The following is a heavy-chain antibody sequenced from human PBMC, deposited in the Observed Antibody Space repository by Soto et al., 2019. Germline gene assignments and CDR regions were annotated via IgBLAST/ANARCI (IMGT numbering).Heavy chain of an antibody. J-gene: IGHJ6*02. CDR2: NPKSGST. CDR1: FTDYY. Sequence: FTDYYTHWVRQAPGQGLEWMGWVNPKSGSTNYNPSLKSRVTISVDTSKNQFSLKLSSVTAADTAVYYCARGESYYDFWSGYHYYGMDVWGQGTTVTVSS. CDR3: ARGESYYDFWSGYHYYGMDV. D-gene: IGHD3-3*01. V-gene: IGHV4-34*01.